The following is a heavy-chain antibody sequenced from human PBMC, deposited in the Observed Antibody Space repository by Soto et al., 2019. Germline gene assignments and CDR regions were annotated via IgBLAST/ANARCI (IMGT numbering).Heavy chain of an antibody. CDR2: VSYSGST. Sequence: QLQLQESGPRLVKPSETLSLTCTVSGGSISNSSYLWGWIRQPPGKGLQWIGSVSYSGSTYYNPSLKSRVTISVDTSKTQSSLRLSSVTAADTAVYYCSRIAVSGPITCFDYCGQGALVTVSS. CDR3: SRIAVSGPITCFDY. CDR1: GGSISNSSYL. D-gene: IGHD6-19*01. V-gene: IGHV4-39*01. J-gene: IGHJ4*02.